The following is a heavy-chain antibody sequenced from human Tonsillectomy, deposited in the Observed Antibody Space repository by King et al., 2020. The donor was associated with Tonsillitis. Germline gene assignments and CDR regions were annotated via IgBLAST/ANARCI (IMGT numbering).Heavy chain of an antibody. D-gene: IGHD3-3*01. J-gene: IGHJ6*02. CDR2: IISSSRYI. V-gene: IGHV3-21*01. Sequence: VQLVESGGGLVKPGGSLRLFCAASGFIFSSYSMNWVRQSPGKGLEWDSSIISSSRYIYYADSVKGRFTISRDNAKNSLYLQMNSLRAEDTAVYYCARDLITIFGVVRNDYYGMDVWGQGTTVTVSS. CDR1: GFIFSSYS. CDR3: ARDLITIFGVVRNDYYGMDV.